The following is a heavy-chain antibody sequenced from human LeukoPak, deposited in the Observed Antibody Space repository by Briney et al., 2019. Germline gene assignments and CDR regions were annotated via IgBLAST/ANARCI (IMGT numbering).Heavy chain of an antibody. CDR1: GFTFSNYG. CDR3: ARITGDDFDY. V-gene: IGHV3-30*03. Sequence: HPGRSLRLSCAVSGFTFSNYGIHWVRQAPGKGLEWVALISYDGTKKYYADTVKGRFTISRDNAKNSLYLQMNSLRAEDTAVYYCARITGDDFDYWGQGTLVTVSS. J-gene: IGHJ4*02. CDR2: ISYDGTKK. D-gene: IGHD7-27*01.